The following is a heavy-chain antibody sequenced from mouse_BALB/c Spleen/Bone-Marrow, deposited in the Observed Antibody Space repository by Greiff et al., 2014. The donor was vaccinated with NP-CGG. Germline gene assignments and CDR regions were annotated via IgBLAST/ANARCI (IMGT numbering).Heavy chain of an antibody. CDR3: ARPLYYYGSSPFYAIDY. CDR1: GFAFSSYD. D-gene: IGHD1-1*01. Sequence: EVNLVESGGGLVKPGGSLKLSCAASGFAFSSYDMSWVRQTPEKRLEWVAYISSGGGSTYYPDTVKGRFTISRDNAKNTLYLQMSSLKSEDTAMYYCARPLYYYGSSPFYAIDYWGQGTSVTVSS. V-gene: IGHV5-12-1*01. CDR2: ISSGGGST. J-gene: IGHJ4*01.